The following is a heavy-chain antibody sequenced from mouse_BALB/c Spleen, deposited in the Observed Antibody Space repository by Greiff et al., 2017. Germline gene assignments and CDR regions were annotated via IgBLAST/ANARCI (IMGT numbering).Heavy chain of an antibody. V-gene: IGHV1S81*02. D-gene: IGHD2-4*01. CDR1: GYTFTSYW. J-gene: IGHJ2*01. CDR3: ARDYDYDGRAFDY. Sequence: QVHVKQPGAELVKPGASVKLSCKASGYTFTSYWMHWVKQRPGQGLEWIGEINPSNGRTNYNEKFKSKATLTVDKSSSTAYMQLSSLTSEDSAVYYCARDYDYDGRAFDYWGQGTTLTVSS. CDR2: INPSNGRT.